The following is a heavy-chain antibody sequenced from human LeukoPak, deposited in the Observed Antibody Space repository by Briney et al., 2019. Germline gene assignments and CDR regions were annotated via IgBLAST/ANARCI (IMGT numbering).Heavy chain of an antibody. CDR3: ARASGDYYDISGYVKNVFDI. CDR2: IYHSGST. J-gene: IGHJ3*02. D-gene: IGHD3-22*01. V-gene: IGHV4-38-2*02. CDR1: GYSISSAYY. Sequence: SETLSLTCTVSGYSISSAYYWGWIRQPPGKGLEWIGSIYHSGSTYYNPSLKSRVTISVDTSKNQFSLKLRSVTAADTAVYYCARASGDYYDISGYVKNVFDIWGQGTMVTVSS.